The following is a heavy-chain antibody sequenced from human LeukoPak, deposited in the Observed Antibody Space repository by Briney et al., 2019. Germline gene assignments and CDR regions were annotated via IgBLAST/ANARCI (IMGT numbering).Heavy chain of an antibody. CDR1: GFTFDDYA. CDR3: AKDSSGYYTGQLDP. V-gene: IGHV3-9*03. J-gene: IGHJ5*02. CDR2: ISWNSGSI. Sequence: GGSLRLSCAASGFTFDDYAMHWVRQAPGKGLEWVSGISWNSGSIGYADSVKGRFTISRDNAKNSLYLQMNSLRAEDMALYYCAKDSSGYYTGQLDPWGQGTLVTVSS. D-gene: IGHD3-3*01.